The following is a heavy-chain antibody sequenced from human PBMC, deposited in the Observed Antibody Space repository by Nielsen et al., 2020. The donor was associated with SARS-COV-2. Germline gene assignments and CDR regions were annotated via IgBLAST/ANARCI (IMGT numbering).Heavy chain of an antibody. CDR2: IYYSGST. J-gene: IGHJ4*02. CDR3: ARVPRYGQLVFFDY. D-gene: IGHD6-6*01. CDR1: GGSISSSSYY. V-gene: IGHV4-39*07. Sequence: SETLSLTCTVSGGSISSSSYYWGWIRQPPGKGLEWIGSIYYSGSTYYNPSLKSRVTISVDTSKNQFSLKLSSVTAADTAVYYCARVPRYGQLVFFDYWGQGTLVTVSS.